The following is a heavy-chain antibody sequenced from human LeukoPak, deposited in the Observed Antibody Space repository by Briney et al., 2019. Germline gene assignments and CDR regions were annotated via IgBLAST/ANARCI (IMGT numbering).Heavy chain of an antibody. V-gene: IGHV1-8*03. J-gene: IGHJ6*03. Sequence: GASVKVSCKASGYTFTSYDINWVRHATGQGLEWMGWMNPNSGNTGYAQKFQGRVTITRNTSISTAYMELSSLRSEDTAVYYCARLYGSGSYYYYYMDVWGKGTTVTVSS. CDR1: GYTFTSYD. D-gene: IGHD3-10*01. CDR2: MNPNSGNT. CDR3: ARLYGSGSYYYYYMDV.